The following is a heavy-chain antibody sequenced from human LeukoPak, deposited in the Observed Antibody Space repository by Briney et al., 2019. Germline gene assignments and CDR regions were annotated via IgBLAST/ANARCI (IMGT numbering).Heavy chain of an antibody. CDR2: INSDGSST. CDR3: AXAPXYDFWSGMMDV. J-gene: IGHJ6*04. Sequence: GGSLRLSCAASGFTFSSYWMHWVRQAPGKGLVWVSRINSDGSSTSYADSVKGRFTISRDNARNTLYLQMNSLRAEDTAVYYCAXAPXYDFWSGMMDVWGKGTTVTVSS. CDR1: GFTFSSYW. D-gene: IGHD3-3*01. V-gene: IGHV3-74*01.